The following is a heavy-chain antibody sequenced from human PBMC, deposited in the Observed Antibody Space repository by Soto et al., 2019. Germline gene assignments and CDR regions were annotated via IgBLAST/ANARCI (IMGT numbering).Heavy chain of an antibody. J-gene: IGHJ4*02. Sequence: EVQLLESGGGLVQPGGSLRLSCAASGFTFSSYAMSWVRQAPGKGLEWVSGISGRGGSTYYADSVKGRFTISRDNSKNTVYLQMNSLRAEDMAVYYCAKGPLYAYYVSGWGQGTLVTVSS. CDR3: AKGPLYAYYVSG. CDR2: ISGRGGST. CDR1: GFTFSSYA. V-gene: IGHV3-23*01. D-gene: IGHD4-17*01.